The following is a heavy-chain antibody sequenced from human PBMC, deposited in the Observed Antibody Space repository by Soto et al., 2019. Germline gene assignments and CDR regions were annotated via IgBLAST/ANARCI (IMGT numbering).Heavy chain of an antibody. V-gene: IGHV1-18*01. CDR1: GYTFTSYG. J-gene: IGHJ4*02. CDR3: ARVVYGEYYFDY. CDR2: ISAYNGNT. D-gene: IGHD4-17*01. Sequence: AAVKVSCKSSGYTFTSYGISWVRQAPGQVLEWMGWISAYNGNTNYAKKLQGRVTMTTDTSTSTAYMELRSLRSDDTAVYYCARVVYGEYYFDYWGQGTLVTVSS.